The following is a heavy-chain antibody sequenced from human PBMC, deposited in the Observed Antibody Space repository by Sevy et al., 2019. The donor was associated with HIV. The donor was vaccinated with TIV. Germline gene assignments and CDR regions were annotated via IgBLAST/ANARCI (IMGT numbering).Heavy chain of an antibody. CDR1: GFIFSDYA. Sequence: GGSLRLSCAASGFIFSDYAMSWVRQAPGKGLEWVSSISGGDDSTYYAGSVTGRFTVSRDNSKNTLYLQMNTLRAEDTALYYCAKFGDYYDSGGYYWYFDFWGRGTLVTVSS. V-gene: IGHV3-23*01. CDR2: ISGGDDST. J-gene: IGHJ2*01. D-gene: IGHD3-22*01. CDR3: AKFGDYYDSGGYYWYFDF.